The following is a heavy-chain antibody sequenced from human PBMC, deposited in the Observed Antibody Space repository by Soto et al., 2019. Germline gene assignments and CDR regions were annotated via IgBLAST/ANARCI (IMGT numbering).Heavy chain of an antibody. Sequence: EVQLVESGGGLVQPGGSLRLSCAASGFTFSGYWMSWVRQAPGKGLEWVANIKRDGSEIYYADSVKGRFTISRDNAKDSLYLQMNSLIAEDTAVYYCSRAPYCTGGSCSSRVPDYWGQGTLVTVSS. CDR1: GFTFSGYW. J-gene: IGHJ4*02. D-gene: IGHD2-15*01. CDR2: IKRDGSEI. CDR3: SRAPYCTGGSCSSRVPDY. V-gene: IGHV3-7*03.